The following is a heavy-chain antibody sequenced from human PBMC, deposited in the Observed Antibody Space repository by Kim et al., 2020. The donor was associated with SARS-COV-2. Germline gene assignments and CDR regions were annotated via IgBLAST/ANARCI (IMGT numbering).Heavy chain of an antibody. Sequence: GGSLRLSCATSGFSFSNYGMHWVRQAPGKGLEWVTVISYDGSNKYYADSVKGRFTISRDNSKSTLYLQMNSLRPEDTAMYYCAKDPAAMVVVPSDAFDVWGQGTMVTVSS. CDR3: AKDPAAMVVVPSDAFDV. CDR2: ISYDGSNK. V-gene: IGHV3-30*18. J-gene: IGHJ3*01. D-gene: IGHD3-22*01. CDR1: GFSFSNYG.